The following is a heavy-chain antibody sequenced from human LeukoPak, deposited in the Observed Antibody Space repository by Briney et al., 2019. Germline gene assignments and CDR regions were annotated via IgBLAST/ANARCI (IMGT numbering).Heavy chain of an antibody. D-gene: IGHD1-26*01. CDR2: MYYSGNT. J-gene: IGHJ3*02. CDR1: GGSISSYY. Sequence: SETLSLTCNVSGGSISSYYWSWIRQPPGKGLEWIGYMYYSGNTNYNPSLKSRVTTSVDSSKNQFSLKPSSVTAADTAVYYCARHTLVGARNAFDIWGQGTMVTVSP. V-gene: IGHV4-59*08. CDR3: ARHTLVGARNAFDI.